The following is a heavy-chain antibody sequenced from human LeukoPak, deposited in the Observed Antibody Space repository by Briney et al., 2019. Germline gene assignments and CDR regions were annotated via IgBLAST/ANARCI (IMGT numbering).Heavy chain of an antibody. J-gene: IGHJ4*02. CDR1: GFTFSTSG. CDR2: TKQDGTES. V-gene: IGHV3-7*04. Sequence: PGGSLRLSCAASGFTFSTSGMGWVRQVPGKGLEWVANTKQDGTESQYVDTVKGRFTISRDNTKNSLFLQMNSLTTEDTAVYYCARGHGSNWGQGVLVAVSS. CDR3: ARGHGSN.